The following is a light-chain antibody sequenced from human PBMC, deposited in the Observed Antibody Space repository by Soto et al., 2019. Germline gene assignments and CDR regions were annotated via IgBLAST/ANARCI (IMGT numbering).Light chain of an antibody. CDR2: SSD. Sequence: QSVLTQPPSASGTPGQRVTVSCSGRSSNIGSNTVNWYQQLPGAAPKLLMYSSDQRPSGVPDRCSGSKSGTSASLAISGLQSEDEADYYCAAWDDSLNGVVFGGGTKLTVL. CDR1: SSNIGSNT. CDR3: AAWDDSLNGVV. J-gene: IGLJ2*01. V-gene: IGLV1-44*01.